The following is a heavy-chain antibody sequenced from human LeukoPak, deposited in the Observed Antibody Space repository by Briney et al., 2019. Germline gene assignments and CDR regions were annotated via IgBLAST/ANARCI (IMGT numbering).Heavy chain of an antibody. J-gene: IGHJ4*02. CDR1: GFTFSTYA. D-gene: IGHD5-18*01. CDR3: ASLDTAAIRTGGY. V-gene: IGHV3-7*01. Sequence: GGSLRLSCAASGFTFSTYAMSWVRQAPGKGLEWVAMIKKSGSETRYVDSVKGRFTISRDSARNSLYLQMSSLKADDTAVYYCASLDTAAIRTGGYWGQGTLVTVSS. CDR2: IKKSGSET.